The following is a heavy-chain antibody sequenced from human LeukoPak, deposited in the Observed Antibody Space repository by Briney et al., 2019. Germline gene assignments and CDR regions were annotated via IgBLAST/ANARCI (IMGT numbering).Heavy chain of an antibody. V-gene: IGHV4-59*13. J-gene: IGHJ4*02. D-gene: IGHD1-26*01. CDR3: ARGRSGSYHSPFDY. CDR1: GGSISNYY. CDR2: IYYSGST. Sequence: PSETLSLTCTVSGGSISNYYWSWIRQPPGKGLEWIGYIYYSGSTNYNPSLENRVTILVDTSKNQFSLKLDSVTAADTAVYYCARGRSGSYHSPFDYWGQGTLVTVSS.